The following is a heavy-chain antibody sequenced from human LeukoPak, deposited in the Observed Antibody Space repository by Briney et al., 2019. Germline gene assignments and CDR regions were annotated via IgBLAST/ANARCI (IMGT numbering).Heavy chain of an antibody. CDR2: ISSSSSTI. J-gene: IGHJ6*03. Sequence: PGGSLRLSCAVSGFTFSSYSMNWVRQAPGKGLEWVSYISSSSSTIYYADSVKGRFTISRDNAKNSLYLQMNSLRAEDTAVYYCASSRDSGRGNYYMDVWGKGTTVTVSS. CDR1: GFTFSSYS. CDR3: ASSRDSGRGNYYMDV. V-gene: IGHV3-48*01. D-gene: IGHD5-24*01.